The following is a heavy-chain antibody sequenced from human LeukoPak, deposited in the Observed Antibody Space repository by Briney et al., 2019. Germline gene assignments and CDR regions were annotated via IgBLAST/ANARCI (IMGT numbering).Heavy chain of an antibody. D-gene: IGHD3-10*02. CDR2: ISWNSGSI. CDR1: GFTFDDYA. V-gene: IGHV3-9*01. CDR3: AKAYYYVNFFDY. J-gene: IGHJ4*02. Sequence: PGGSLRLSCAASGFTFDDYAMHWVRQAPGKGLEWVSGISWNSGSIGYADSVKGRFTISRDNAKNSLYLQMNSLRAEDTALYYCAKAYYYVNFFDYWGQRTLVTVSS.